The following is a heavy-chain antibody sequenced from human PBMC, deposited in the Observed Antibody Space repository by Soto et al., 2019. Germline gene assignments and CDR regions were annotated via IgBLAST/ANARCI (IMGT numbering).Heavy chain of an antibody. CDR3: AKRDGGNPDFDY. V-gene: IGHV3-7*01. D-gene: IGHD2-15*01. CDR1: GFTFSRYW. J-gene: IGHJ4*02. Sequence: EVQLVESGGGLVQPGGSLRLSCAASGFTFSRYWMSWVRQAPGKGLEWVANINHDGSETYSVDSVKGRFTIFRDNGKNSLFLQMNSLRAEDTAVYYCAKRDGGNPDFDYWGQGTLVTVSS. CDR2: INHDGSET.